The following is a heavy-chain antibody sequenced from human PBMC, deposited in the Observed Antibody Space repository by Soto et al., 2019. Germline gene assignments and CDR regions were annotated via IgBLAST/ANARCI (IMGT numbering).Heavy chain of an antibody. V-gene: IGHV4-34*01. J-gene: IGHJ6*03. CDR1: GGSFSGYY. D-gene: IGHD1-1*01. CDR3: ARGSWDDVTGHYYMDV. Sequence: SETLSLTCAVYGGSFSGYYWSWIRQPPGKGLEWIGEINHSGSTNYNPSLKSRVTISVDTSKNQFSLKLSSATAADTAVYYCARGSWDDVTGHYYMDVWGKGTTVTVSS. CDR2: INHSGST.